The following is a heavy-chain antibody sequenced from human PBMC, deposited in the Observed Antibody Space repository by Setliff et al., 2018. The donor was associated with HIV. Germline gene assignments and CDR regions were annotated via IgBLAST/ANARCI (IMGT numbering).Heavy chain of an antibody. V-gene: IGHV1-18*01. CDR2: ITSYNGNT. CDR3: ARDHHSGRGSNFPWYSDL. J-gene: IGHJ2*01. D-gene: IGHD1-26*01. Sequence: GASVKVSCKASGYTLSNYGITWVRQAPGQGLEWMGWITSYNGNTNYAKKFKGRVTMTTDISTSIAYMELKSLRSEDTAVYYCARDHHSGRGSNFPWYSDLWGRGTLVTVSS. CDR1: GYTLSNYG.